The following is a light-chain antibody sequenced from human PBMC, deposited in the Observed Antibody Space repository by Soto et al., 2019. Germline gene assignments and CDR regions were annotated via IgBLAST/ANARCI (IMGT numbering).Light chain of an antibody. J-gene: IGKJ1*01. V-gene: IGKV1-9*01. CDR1: PGISSY. CDR2: AAS. Sequence: IQLTQSPSSLSASVGDRVTITCRASPGISSYLAWYQQKPGKATKLLIYAASTLQSGVPSRFSGSGSGTDFTLTISSLQPEDFATYYCQQLNSYPQTFGQGTKVEIK. CDR3: QQLNSYPQT.